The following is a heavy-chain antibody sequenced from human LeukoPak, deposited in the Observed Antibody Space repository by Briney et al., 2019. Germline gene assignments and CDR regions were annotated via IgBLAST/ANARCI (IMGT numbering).Heavy chain of an antibody. CDR2: INQDGNDK. CDR1: GFTFSSYA. J-gene: IGHJ4*02. CDR3: AVTRTRGDH. V-gene: IGHV3-7*03. Sequence: GGSLRLSCAASGFTFSSYAMSWVRQAPGKGLEWVANINQDGNDKYYVDSVKGRFTISRDNTKSSLFLQMNSLRAEDTAVYYCAVTRTRGDHWGQGTLVTVSS. D-gene: IGHD2-21*01.